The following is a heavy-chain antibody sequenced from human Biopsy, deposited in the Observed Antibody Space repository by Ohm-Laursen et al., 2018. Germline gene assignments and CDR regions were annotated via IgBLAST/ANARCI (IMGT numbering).Heavy chain of an antibody. Sequence: SETPSLTCTVSGDSISTSTTYYWAWLRQPPGKGLEWIGSIYNSETTFYNPSLKSRVAIYVDTSTNQFSLKVSSVTAADTALYYCARHPTGFWFDPWGHGTLVTVSS. CDR3: ARHPTGFWFDP. CDR2: IYNSETT. J-gene: IGHJ5*02. CDR1: GDSISTSTTYY. V-gene: IGHV4-39*01.